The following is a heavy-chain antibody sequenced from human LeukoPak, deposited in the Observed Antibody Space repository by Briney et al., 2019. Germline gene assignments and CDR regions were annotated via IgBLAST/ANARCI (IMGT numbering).Heavy chain of an antibody. CDR1: GGSISSYY. J-gene: IGHJ5*02. CDR3: ARDRRVPAAKSGPGGFDP. V-gene: IGHV4-4*07. Sequence: SETLSLTCTVSGGSISSYYWSWIRQPAGKGLEWIGRIYTSGSTNYNPSLKSRVTISVDTSKNQFSLKLSSVTAADTAVYYCARDRRVPAAKSGPGGFDPWGQGTLVTVSS. D-gene: IGHD2-2*01. CDR2: IYTSGST.